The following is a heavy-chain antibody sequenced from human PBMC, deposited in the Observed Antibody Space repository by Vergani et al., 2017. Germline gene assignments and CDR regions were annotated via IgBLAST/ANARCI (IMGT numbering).Heavy chain of an antibody. J-gene: IGHJ4*02. V-gene: IGHV5-51*01. CDR2: INPIDSKI. Sequence: EVMLVQSGAEVKKPGESVKISCKYSESSFISNEIAWVRQMSGKGLQWMGNINPIDSKIAYSPSFQGQAIMSPDKSITTAYLQWRSLKASDTAIYYCTRHXPCGDGACLHFDHWGQGTQVTVSS. D-gene: IGHD2-21*01. CDR3: TRHXPCGDGACLHFDH. CDR1: ESSFISNE.